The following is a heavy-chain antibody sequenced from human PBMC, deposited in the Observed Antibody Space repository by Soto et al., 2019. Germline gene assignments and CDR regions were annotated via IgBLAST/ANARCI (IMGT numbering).Heavy chain of an antibody. Sequence: SETLSLTCTVSGGSISSGDYYWSRIRQPPGKGLEWIGYIYYSGSTYYNPSLKSRVTILVDTSKNQFSLKLSSVTAADTAVYYCARSYSSGCYGQVDYWGQGTLVTVSS. V-gene: IGHV4-30-4*01. CDR1: GGSISSGDYY. CDR2: IYYSGST. CDR3: ARSYSSGCYGQVDY. D-gene: IGHD6-19*01. J-gene: IGHJ4*02.